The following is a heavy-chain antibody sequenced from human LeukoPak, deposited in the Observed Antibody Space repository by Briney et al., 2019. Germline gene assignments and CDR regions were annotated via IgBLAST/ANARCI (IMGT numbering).Heavy chain of an antibody. V-gene: IGHV4-34*01. CDR1: GGSFSGYY. D-gene: IGHD6-13*01. CDR2: INHSGST. CDR3: ARGPRGRSWY. J-gene: IGHJ4*02. Sequence: PSETLSLTCAVYGGSFSGYYRSWIRQPPGKGLEWIGEINHSGSTNYNPSLKSRVTISVDTSKNQFSLKLSSVTAADTAVYYCARGPRGRSWYWGQGTLVTVSS.